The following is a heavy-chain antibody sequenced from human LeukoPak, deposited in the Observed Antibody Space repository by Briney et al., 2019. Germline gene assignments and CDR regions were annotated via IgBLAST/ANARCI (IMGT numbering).Heavy chain of an antibody. D-gene: IGHD1-26*01. V-gene: IGHV4-61*02. Sequence: TLSLTCTVSGGSISSGTYYWTWLRQPAGKGLEWIGRISTTGSASYNPSLRSRVTVSADTSKNQFSLKLTSVTAADTALYYCARAPRSGIGDRRGYWFDPWGQGTLVTVSS. CDR2: ISTTGSA. CDR1: GGSISSGTYY. J-gene: IGHJ5*02. CDR3: ARAPRSGIGDRRGYWFDP.